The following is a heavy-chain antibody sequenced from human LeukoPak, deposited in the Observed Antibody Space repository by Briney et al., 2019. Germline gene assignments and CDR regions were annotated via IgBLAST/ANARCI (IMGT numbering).Heavy chain of an antibody. D-gene: IGHD2-2*01. CDR2: ISSSSSYI. Sequence: GGSLRLSCAASGFTFSSYSMNWVRQAPGKGLEWVSSISSSSSYIYYADSVKGRFTISRDNAKNSLYLQMNSLRAEDTAVYFCARDISIGFDYWGPGTLVTVSS. V-gene: IGHV3-21*01. J-gene: IGHJ4*02. CDR3: ARDISIGFDY. CDR1: GFTFSSYS.